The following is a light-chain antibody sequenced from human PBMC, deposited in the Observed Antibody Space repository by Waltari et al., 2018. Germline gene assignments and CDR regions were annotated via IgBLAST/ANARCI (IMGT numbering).Light chain of an antibody. CDR1: SSDVGGYDY. V-gene: IGLV2-11*01. CDR2: DVN. J-gene: IGLJ3*02. Sequence: QSAMTQPRSVSGSPGHSVTISCTGTSSDVGGYDYVSWYQQHPGKAPKLVIYDVNKRPSGVPDRLSGSKSVNTASLTISGLQADDEADYNCCSYAGRATWAFSGGTKLTGL. CDR3: CSYAGRATWA.